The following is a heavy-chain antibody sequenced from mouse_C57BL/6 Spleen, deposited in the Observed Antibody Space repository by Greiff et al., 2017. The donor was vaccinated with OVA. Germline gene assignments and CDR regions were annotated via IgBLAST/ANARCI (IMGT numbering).Heavy chain of an antibody. D-gene: IGHD4-1*02. J-gene: IGHJ3*01. Sequence: VQLQQPGAELVRPGSSVKLSCKASGYTFTSYWMDWVKQRPGQGLEWIGNIYPSDSETHYNQKFKDKATLTVDKSSSTAYMQLSSLTSEDSAVYYCAKPAQLGRWTWFAYWGQGTLVTVSA. CDR1: GYTFTSYW. CDR3: AKPAQLGRWTWFAY. V-gene: IGHV1-61*01. CDR2: IYPSDSET.